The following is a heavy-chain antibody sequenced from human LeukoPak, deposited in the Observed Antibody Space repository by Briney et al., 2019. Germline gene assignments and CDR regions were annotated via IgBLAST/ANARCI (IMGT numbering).Heavy chain of an antibody. CDR2: IYSSGST. D-gene: IGHD3-9*01. CDR1: GGSISSGPYY. Sequence: TSETLSLTCTVSGGSISSGPYYWTWIRQPAGKGLEWIGRIYSSGSTNYNPSLKSRVTISVDTSKNQFSLKLSSVTAADTAVYYCARQYYDILTGFDYWGQGTLVTVSS. J-gene: IGHJ4*02. CDR3: ARQYYDILTGFDY. V-gene: IGHV4-61*02.